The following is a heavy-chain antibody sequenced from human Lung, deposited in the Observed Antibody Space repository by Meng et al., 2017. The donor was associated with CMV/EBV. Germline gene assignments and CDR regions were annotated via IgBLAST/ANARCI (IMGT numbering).Heavy chain of an antibody. Sequence: SGSPFPGYYMHCVRQAPGQGLEWMGWINPNSGGTNYAQKFQGRVTMTRDTSISTAYMELSRLRSDDTAVYYCARTYCSGGSCSSIFDYWGQGTLVTVSS. D-gene: IGHD2-15*01. V-gene: IGHV1-2*02. J-gene: IGHJ4*02. CDR3: ARTYCSGGSCSSIFDY. CDR2: INPNSGGT. CDR1: GSPFPGYY.